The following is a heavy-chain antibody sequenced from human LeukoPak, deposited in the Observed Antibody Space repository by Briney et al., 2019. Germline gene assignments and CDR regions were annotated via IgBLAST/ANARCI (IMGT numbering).Heavy chain of an antibody. CDR2: ISYDGSNK. V-gene: IGHV3-30*03. J-gene: IGHJ4*02. CDR3: ARDPSGYDYQGFDY. Sequence: PGGSLRLSCATSGFIFSTYDMNWVRQAPGKGLEWVAVISYDGSNKYYADSVKGRFTISRDNSKNTLYLQMNSLRAEDTAVYYCARDPSGYDYQGFDYWGQGTLVTVSS. D-gene: IGHD5-12*01. CDR1: GFIFSTYD.